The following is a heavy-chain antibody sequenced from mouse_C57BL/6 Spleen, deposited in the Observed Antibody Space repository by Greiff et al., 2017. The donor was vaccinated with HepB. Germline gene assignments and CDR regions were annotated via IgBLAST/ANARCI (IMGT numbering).Heavy chain of an antibody. Sequence: VQLKQSGAELVRPGASVKLSCTASGFNIKDDYMHWVKQRPEQGLEWIGWIDPENGDTEYASKFQGKATITADTSSNTAYLQLSSLTSEDTAVYYCTTIYDGYYPFDYWGQGTTLTVSS. J-gene: IGHJ2*01. CDR3: TTIYDGYYPFDY. CDR2: IDPENGDT. CDR1: GFNIKDDY. D-gene: IGHD2-3*01. V-gene: IGHV14-4*01.